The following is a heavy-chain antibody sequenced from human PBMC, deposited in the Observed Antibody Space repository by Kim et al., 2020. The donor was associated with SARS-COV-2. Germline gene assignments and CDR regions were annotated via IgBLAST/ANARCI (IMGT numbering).Heavy chain of an antibody. CDR1: GFSLSTSEVG. CDR3: AHDSRGNYGFDV. J-gene: IGHJ6*02. Sequence: SGPTLVKPTQTLTLTCTFSGFSLSTSEVGVAWIRQPPGKALQWLALIYGNDEKRYSPSLKSRLIITKDTSKKQVVLTMTHMDPVDTATYYCAHDSRGNYGFDVWGQGTTVTVSS. V-gene: IGHV2-5*01. D-gene: IGHD5-18*01. CDR2: IYGNDEK.